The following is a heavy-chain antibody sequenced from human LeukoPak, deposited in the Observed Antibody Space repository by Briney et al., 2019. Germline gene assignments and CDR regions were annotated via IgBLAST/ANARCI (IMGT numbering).Heavy chain of an antibody. D-gene: IGHD3-10*01. J-gene: IGHJ4*02. CDR3: ASKDRGSGSYYKKQKYYFDY. V-gene: IGHV3-11*01. CDR2: ISSSGSTI. CDR1: GFTFSDYY. Sequence: GGSLRLSCAPSGFTFSDYYMSWIRQAPGKGLECVSYISSSGSTIYYADPVKGRFTFSKDNAKNSLYLQMNSLRAEDTAVYYCASKDRGSGSYYKKQKYYFDYWGQGTLVSVSS.